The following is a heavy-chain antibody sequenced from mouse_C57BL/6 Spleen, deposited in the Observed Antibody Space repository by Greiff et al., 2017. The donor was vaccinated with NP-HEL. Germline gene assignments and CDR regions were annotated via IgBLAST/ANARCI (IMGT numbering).Heavy chain of an antibody. D-gene: IGHD2-4*01. J-gene: IGHJ4*01. CDR2: IAPSDSYT. Sequence: QVQLQQPGAELVKPGASVKLSCKASGYTFTSYWMQWVKQRPGQGLEWIGEIAPSDSYTNYNQKFKGKATLTVDTSSSTAYMQLSSLTAEDSAVYYCARRGLRPLYYAMDYWGQGTSVTVSS. CDR3: ARRGLRPLYYAMDY. V-gene: IGHV1-50*01. CDR1: GYTFTSYW.